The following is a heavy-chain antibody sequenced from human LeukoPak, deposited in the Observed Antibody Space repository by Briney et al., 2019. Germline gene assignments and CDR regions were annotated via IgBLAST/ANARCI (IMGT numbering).Heavy chain of an antibody. D-gene: IGHD6-13*01. CDR1: GFTFSSYS. CDR3: AREDPKGIAAAAGYFQH. J-gene: IGHJ1*01. V-gene: IGHV3-21*01. Sequence: GGSLRLSCAASGFTFSSYSMNWVRQAPGKGLEWVSSISSSSSYIYYADSVKGRFTISRDNAKNSLYLQMNSLRAEDTAVYYCAREDPKGIAAAAGYFQHWGQGTLVTVSS. CDR2: ISSSSSYI.